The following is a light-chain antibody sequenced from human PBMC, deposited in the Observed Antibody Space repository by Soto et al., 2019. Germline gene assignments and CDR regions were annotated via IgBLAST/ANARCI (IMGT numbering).Light chain of an antibody. J-gene: IGLJ2*01. CDR3: QSYDSSLSGSVV. V-gene: IGLV1-40*01. CDR2: GNS. CDR1: SSNIGAGYD. Sequence: QSVLTQPPSVSGAPGQRVTISCTGSSSNIGAGYDVHWYQQLPGTAPKLLIYGNSNRPSGVPDRFSGSKSGTSPSLAITGLQAEDEADYYCQSYDSSLSGSVVFGGATKLTVL.